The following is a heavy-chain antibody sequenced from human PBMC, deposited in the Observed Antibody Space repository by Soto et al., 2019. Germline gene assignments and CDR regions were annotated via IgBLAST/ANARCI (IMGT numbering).Heavy chain of an antibody. CDR2: ISYDGSNK. Sequence: QVQLVESGGGVVQPGRSLRLSCAASGFTFSSYGMHWVRQAPGKGLEWVAVISYDGSNKYYADSVKGRFTISRDNSMNTLYLQMNSLRAEDTAVYYCAKPRQITSLLLYYFDYWGQGTLVTVSS. J-gene: IGHJ4*02. V-gene: IGHV3-30*18. CDR3: AKPRQITSLLLYYFDY. CDR1: GFTFSSYG. D-gene: IGHD2-15*01.